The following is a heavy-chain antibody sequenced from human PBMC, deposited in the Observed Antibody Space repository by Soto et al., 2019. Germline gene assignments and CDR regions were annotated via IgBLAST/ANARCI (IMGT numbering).Heavy chain of an antibody. Sequence: GASVKVSCKASGYTFTSYYMHWVRQAPGQGLEWMGIINPSGGSTSYAQKFRGRVTMTRDTSTSTVYMELSRLRSEDTAVYYCARGAMFGSPKILGAEYFQHWGQGTLVTVSS. CDR1: GYTFTSYY. CDR3: ARGAMFGSPKILGAEYFQH. CDR2: INPSGGST. J-gene: IGHJ1*01. V-gene: IGHV1-46*01. D-gene: IGHD3-3*01.